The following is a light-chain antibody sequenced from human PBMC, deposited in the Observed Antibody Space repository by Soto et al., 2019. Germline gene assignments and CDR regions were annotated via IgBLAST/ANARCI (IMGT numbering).Light chain of an antibody. V-gene: IGLV1-44*01. CDR2: SNN. CDR3: AAWDDSLVGV. CDR1: SSNIGSNT. Sequence: QLVLTQPPSASGTPGQRVTISCSGSSSNIGSNTVNWYQQLPGTAPKLLIYSNNQRPSGVPDRFSGSKSGTSASLAISGLQSGDEADYYCAAWDDSLVGVFGGGTKLTVL. J-gene: IGLJ3*02.